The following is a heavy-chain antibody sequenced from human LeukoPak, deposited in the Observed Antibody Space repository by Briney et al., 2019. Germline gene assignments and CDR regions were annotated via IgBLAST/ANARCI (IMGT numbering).Heavy chain of an antibody. J-gene: IGHJ6*03. D-gene: IGHD2-2*01. CDR1: GGSISSSSYY. V-gene: IGHV4-39*07. CDR3: ARVASAVRYYYYMDV. CDR2: IYYSGST. Sequence: PSETLSLTCTVSGGSISSSSYYWGWIRQPPGKGLEWIGSIYYSGSTYYNPSLKSRVTISVDTSKNQFSLKLSSVTAADTAVYYCARVASAVRYYYYMDVWGKGTTVTVSS.